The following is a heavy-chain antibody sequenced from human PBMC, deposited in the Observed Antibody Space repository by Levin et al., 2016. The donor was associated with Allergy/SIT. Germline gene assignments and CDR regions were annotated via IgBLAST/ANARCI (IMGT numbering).Heavy chain of an antibody. D-gene: IGHD1-26*01. V-gene: IGHV4-34*01. CDR3: ASLRVGATFDY. Sequence: SETLSLTCTVSGGSFSGYYWSWIRQPPGKGLEWIGEINHSGSTNYNPSLKSRVTISVDTSKNQFSLKLSSVTAADTAVYYCASLRVGATFDYWGQGTLVTVSS. CDR2: INHSGST. CDR1: GGSFSGYY. J-gene: IGHJ4*02.